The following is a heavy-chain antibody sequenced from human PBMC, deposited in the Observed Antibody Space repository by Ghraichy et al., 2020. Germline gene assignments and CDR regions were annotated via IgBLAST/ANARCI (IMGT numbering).Heavy chain of an antibody. CDR1: GASISSSNNW. V-gene: IGHV4-4*02. D-gene: IGHD4-17*01. J-gene: IGHJ4*02. CDR2: IHRNGST. Sequence: SETLSLTCAVSGASISSSNNWWSWVRQPPGKGLEWIGEIHRNGSTNYSPSLKSRVTISVDKSKNHFSLKLSSVTAADPAVYYCAGGWGDYAFWGQGTLVTVSS. CDR3: AGGWGDYAF.